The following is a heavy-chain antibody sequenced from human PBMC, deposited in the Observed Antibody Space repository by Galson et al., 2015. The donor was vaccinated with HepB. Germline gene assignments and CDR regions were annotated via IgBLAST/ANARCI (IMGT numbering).Heavy chain of an antibody. CDR2: IKPDGSEK. J-gene: IGHJ4*02. V-gene: IGHV3-7*03. CDR1: GFIFSNFW. Sequence: SLRLSCAASGFIFSNFWMSWVRQAPGKGLEWVGNIKPDGSEKYYADSMKGRFTIYRDNAKNSVYLQINSLRADDTAGYYCTSTSMASPGHHWGQGTLVTVSS. CDR3: TSTSMASPGHH. D-gene: IGHD6-13*01.